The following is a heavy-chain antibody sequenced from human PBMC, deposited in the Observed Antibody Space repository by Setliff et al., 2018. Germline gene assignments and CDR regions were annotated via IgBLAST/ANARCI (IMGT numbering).Heavy chain of an antibody. Sequence: SVNVSCKASGGTFSSYDIXWVRQAPGQGLEWMGRIIPIFGTANYAQKFQGXXTITAXXXTXXXXXXXXXXXXXXXXXXXXAXSTIFGVVSPTPDAFDIWGQGTMVTVSS. J-gene: IGHJ3*02. CDR1: GGTFSSYD. CDR3: AXSTIFGVVSPTPDAFDI. V-gene: IGHV1-69*07. CDR2: IIPIFGTA. D-gene: IGHD3-3*01.